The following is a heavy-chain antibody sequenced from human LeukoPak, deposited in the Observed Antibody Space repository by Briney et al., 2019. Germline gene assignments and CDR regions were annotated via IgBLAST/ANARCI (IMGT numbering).Heavy chain of an antibody. CDR2: IYSGGST. Sequence: GGSLRLSGAASGFTVSSNYMSWVRQAPGKGLEWVSVIYSGGSTYYADSVKGRFTISRDNSKNTLYLQMNSLRAEDTAVYYCARGRPRDSSGYYYHAFDIWGQGTMVTVSS. J-gene: IGHJ3*02. CDR1: GFTVSSNY. CDR3: ARGRPRDSSGYYYHAFDI. V-gene: IGHV3-66*01. D-gene: IGHD3-22*01.